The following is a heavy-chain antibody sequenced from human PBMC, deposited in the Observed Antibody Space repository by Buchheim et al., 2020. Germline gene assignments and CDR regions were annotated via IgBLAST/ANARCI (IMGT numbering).Heavy chain of an antibody. Sequence: QVHLVESGGGVVQPGRSLSLSCAASGFTFSTYVMHWVRQAPDKGLEWVAVTSPDGSDKYYADSVNGRFTISRDNSKNTLYLQMNSLRPEDTAVYYCATKGGGSGGFDYFDYWGRGTL. CDR3: ATKGGGSGGFDYFDY. J-gene: IGHJ4*02. V-gene: IGHV3-30-3*01. D-gene: IGHD3-10*01. CDR2: TSPDGSDK. CDR1: GFTFSTYV.